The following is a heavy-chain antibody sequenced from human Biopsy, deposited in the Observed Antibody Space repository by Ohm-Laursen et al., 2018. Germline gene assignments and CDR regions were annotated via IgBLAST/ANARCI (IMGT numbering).Heavy chain of an antibody. CDR2: VYYTGST. V-gene: IGHV4-61*03. Sequence: SDTLSLTCAVSGGSVNSDSSYWSWIRQPPGKGLEWIGYVYYTGSTDYNPSLQSRVTISVDTSKNHFSLRLRSVTPADTAIYYCARDRGYYSDRTVPGYFDLWGRGTLVTVSS. CDR1: GGSVNSDSSY. J-gene: IGHJ2*01. D-gene: IGHD3-22*01. CDR3: ARDRGYYSDRTVPGYFDL.